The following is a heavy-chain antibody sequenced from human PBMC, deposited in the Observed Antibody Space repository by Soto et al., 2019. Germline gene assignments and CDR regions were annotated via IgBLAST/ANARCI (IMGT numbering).Heavy chain of an antibody. J-gene: IGHJ4*02. Sequence: ASVKVSCKASGYTFTSYAMHWVRQAPGQRLEWMGWINAGNGNTKYSQKFQGRVTITRDTSASTAYMELSSLRSEDTAVYYCARHVNLPLAGTGFDSWGRGTLVTVSS. CDR1: GYTFTSYA. CDR3: ARHVNLPLAGTGFDS. D-gene: IGHD6-19*01. CDR2: INAGNGNT. V-gene: IGHV1-3*01.